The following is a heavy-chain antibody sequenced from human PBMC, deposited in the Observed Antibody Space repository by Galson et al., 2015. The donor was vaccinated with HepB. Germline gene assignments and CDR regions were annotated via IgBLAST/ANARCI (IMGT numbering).Heavy chain of an antibody. CDR2: INAGNGNT. CDR1: GYTFTSYA. J-gene: IGHJ4*02. CDR3: ARVDCSGGSCPFDY. D-gene: IGHD2-15*01. Sequence: SVKVSCKASGYTFTSYAMHWVRQAPGQRLEWMGWINAGNGNTKYSQKFQGRVTITRDTSASTAYMELSSLRSEDTAVYYCARVDCSGGSCPFDYWGQGTLVTVSS. V-gene: IGHV1-3*01.